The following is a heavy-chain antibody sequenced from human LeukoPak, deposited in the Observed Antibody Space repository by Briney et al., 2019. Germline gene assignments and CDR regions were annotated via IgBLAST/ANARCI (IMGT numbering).Heavy chain of an antibody. V-gene: IGHV3-21*01. D-gene: IGHD1-26*01. CDR1: GFTFSSYS. Sequence: GGSLRLSCAASGFTFSSYSMNWVRQAPWKGLEWVSSISSSSSYIYYADSVKGRFTISRDNAKNSLYLQMNSLGAEDTAVYYCARANSGSYLFDYWGQGTLVTVSS. CDR3: ARANSGSYLFDY. CDR2: ISSSSSYI. J-gene: IGHJ4*02.